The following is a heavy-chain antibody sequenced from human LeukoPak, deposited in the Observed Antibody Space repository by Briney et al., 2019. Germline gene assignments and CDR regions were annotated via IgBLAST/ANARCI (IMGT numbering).Heavy chain of an antibody. CDR2: IHYGWST. D-gene: IGHD3-22*01. V-gene: IGHV4-39*01. CDR1: GGSISSSSYY. CDR3: ARTTVYYYDTSGYPVLGNFDY. J-gene: IGHJ4*02. Sequence: NPSETLSLTCTVSGGSISSSSYYWGGIRQPPGKGLEWIGCIHYGWSTYYNPSLNSRVTISVDTSKNQFSLQLSSVTAADTAVYYCARTTVYYYDTSGYPVLGNFDYRGQGTLVTVSS.